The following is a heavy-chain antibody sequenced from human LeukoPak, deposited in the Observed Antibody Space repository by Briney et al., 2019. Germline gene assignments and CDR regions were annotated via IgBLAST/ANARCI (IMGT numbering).Heavy chain of an antibody. V-gene: IGHV1-18*01. J-gene: IGHJ6*03. D-gene: IGHD4-11*01. CDR3: ARAGTTRLYPYYYYYMDV. CDR2: ISAYNGNT. CDR1: GYTLTNYD. Sequence: WASVKVSCKTSGYTLTNYDIYWVRQAPGQGLEWMGWISAYNGNTNYAQKLQGRVTMTTDTSTSTAYMELRSLRSDDTAVYYCARAGTTRLYPYYYYYMDVWGKGTTVTVSS.